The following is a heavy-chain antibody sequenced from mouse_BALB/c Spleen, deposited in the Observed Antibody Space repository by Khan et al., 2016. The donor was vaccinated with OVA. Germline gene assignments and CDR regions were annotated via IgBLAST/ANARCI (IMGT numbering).Heavy chain of an antibody. CDR1: GYTFTSYT. CDR2: INPSNGYT. V-gene: IGHV1-4*01. Sequence: QMQLEESGAELARPGASVKMSCNASGYTFTSYTIHWIKMRPGQGLEWIGYINPSNGYTNYNQKFKDKATLTTDKSSTTAYLQLSSLTSDDSAVYNCVRDGAYHRNDGWFAYWGQGTLVTVSA. D-gene: IGHD2-14*01. CDR3: VRDGAYHRNDGWFAY. J-gene: IGHJ3*01.